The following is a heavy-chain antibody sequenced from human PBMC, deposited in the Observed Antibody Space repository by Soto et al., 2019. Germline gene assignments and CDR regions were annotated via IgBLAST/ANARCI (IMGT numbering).Heavy chain of an antibody. Sequence: QVQLVQSGAEVKKPGASVKVSCKASGYTFTSYDINWVRQATGQGLEWMGWMNPNSGNTGYAQKFQGRVTMTRNTSISTAYRELSSLRSEDTAVYYCARDQHSSGYYASWGQGTLVTVSS. V-gene: IGHV1-8*01. CDR1: GYTFTSYD. CDR3: ARDQHSSGYYAS. CDR2: MNPNSGNT. D-gene: IGHD3-22*01. J-gene: IGHJ5*02.